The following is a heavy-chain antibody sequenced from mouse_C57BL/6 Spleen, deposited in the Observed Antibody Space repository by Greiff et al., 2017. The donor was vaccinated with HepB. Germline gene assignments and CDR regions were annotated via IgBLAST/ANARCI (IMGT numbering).Heavy chain of an antibody. D-gene: IGHD5-5*01. CDR1: GYAFSSSW. CDR2: IYPGDGDT. CDR3: ASGLPLDY. V-gene: IGHV1-82*01. Sequence: VKLQESGPELVKPGASVKISCKASGYAFSSSWMNWVKQRPGKGLEWIGRIYPGDGDTNYNGKFKGKATLTADKSSSTAYMQLSSLTSEDSAVYFCASGLPLDYWGQGTTLTVSS. J-gene: IGHJ2*01.